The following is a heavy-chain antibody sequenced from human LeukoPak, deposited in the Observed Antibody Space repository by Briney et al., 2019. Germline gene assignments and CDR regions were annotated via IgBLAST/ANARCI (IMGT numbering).Heavy chain of an antibody. D-gene: IGHD2-15*01. V-gene: IGHV4-39*07. CDR3: ARKTQLGYCSGGSCPNWFDP. J-gene: IGHJ5*02. Sequence: SETLSLTCTVSGGSISSSSYYWGWIRQPPGKGLEWIGSICYSGSTYYNPSLKNRVTISVDTSKNQFSLKLSSVTAADTAVYYCARKTQLGYCSGGSCPNWFDPWGQGTLVTVSS. CDR2: ICYSGST. CDR1: GGSISSSSYY.